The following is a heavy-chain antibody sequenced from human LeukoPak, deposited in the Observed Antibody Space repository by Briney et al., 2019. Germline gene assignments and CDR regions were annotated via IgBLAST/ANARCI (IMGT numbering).Heavy chain of an antibody. D-gene: IGHD6-13*01. J-gene: IGHJ3*02. CDR3: ARDNIGSSWFDAFDI. CDR1: GYTFTTYA. CDR2: IIPIFGTA. V-gene: IGHV1-69*13. Sequence: ASVKVSCKASGYTFTTYAMNWVRQAPGQGLEWMGGIIPIFGTANYAQKFQGRVTITADESTSTAYMELSSLRSEDTAVYYCARDNIGSSWFDAFDIWGQGTMVTVSS.